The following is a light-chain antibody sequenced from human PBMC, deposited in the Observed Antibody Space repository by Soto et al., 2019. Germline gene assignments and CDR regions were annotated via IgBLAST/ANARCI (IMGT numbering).Light chain of an antibody. Sequence: EIVLTQSPGTLSLSPGETASLSCRASQSVISDFLAWYQQTRGQPPRLLIYDVSKRATGIPARFSGSGSGTAFTLTISRVEPEDSAVYYCQQTCHSPRTFGQGTRLEIK. V-gene: IGKV3-20*01. J-gene: IGKJ2*01. CDR1: QSVISDF. CDR3: QQTCHSPRT. CDR2: DVS.